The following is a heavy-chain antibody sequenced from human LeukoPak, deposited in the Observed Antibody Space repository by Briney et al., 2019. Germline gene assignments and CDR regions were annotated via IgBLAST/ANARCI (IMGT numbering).Heavy chain of an antibody. CDR2: IRYDGSNK. D-gene: IGHD1-26*01. Sequence: GGSLRLSCAASGFTFSSYGMHWVRQAPGKGLEWVAFIRYDGSNKYYADSVKGRFTISRDNPKNTLYLQMNSLRAEDTAVYYCAKGKVPDGWVYFDYWGQGTLVTVSS. CDR3: AKGKVPDGWVYFDY. CDR1: GFTFSSYG. V-gene: IGHV3-30*02. J-gene: IGHJ4*02.